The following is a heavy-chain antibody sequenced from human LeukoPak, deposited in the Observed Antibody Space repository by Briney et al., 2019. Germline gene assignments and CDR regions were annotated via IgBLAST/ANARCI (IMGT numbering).Heavy chain of an antibody. CDR2: IYYSGST. Sequence: SETLSLACAVYGGSFSGYYWSWIRQPPGKGLEWIGYIYYSGSTNYNPSLKSRVTISVDTSKNQFSLKLSSVTAADTAVYYCARGWTYCGGDCSDALDIWGQGTMVTVSS. CDR3: ARGWTYCGGDCSDALDI. J-gene: IGHJ3*02. V-gene: IGHV4-59*01. D-gene: IGHD2-21*02. CDR1: GGSFSGYY.